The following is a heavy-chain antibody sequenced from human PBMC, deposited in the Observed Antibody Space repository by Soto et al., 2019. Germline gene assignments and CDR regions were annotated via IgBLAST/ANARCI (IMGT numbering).Heavy chain of an antibody. D-gene: IGHD5-12*01. Sequence: TSYWIGWVRQMPGKGLEWMGIIYPGDSDTRYSPSFQGQVTISADKSISTAYLQWSSLKASDTAMYYCARLLFGVATPTYYFDYWGQGTLVTVSS. J-gene: IGHJ4*02. CDR3: ARLLFGVATPTYYFDY. CDR1: TSYW. CDR2: IYPGDSDT. V-gene: IGHV5-51*01.